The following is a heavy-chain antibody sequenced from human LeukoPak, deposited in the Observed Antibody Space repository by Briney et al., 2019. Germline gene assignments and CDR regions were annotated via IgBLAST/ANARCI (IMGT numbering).Heavy chain of an antibody. V-gene: IGHV3-74*01. J-gene: IGHJ2*01. CDR2: INSDGGST. D-gene: IGHD6-13*01. Sequence: GGSLRLSCTASGFTFSSYWMHWVRQAPGKGLVWVSRINSDGGSTSYADSVKGRFTISRDNAKNTLYLQMNSLRAEDTAVYYCAKGLGKAGASNTWYFDIWGRGTLVTVSS. CDR3: AKGLGKAGASNTWYFDI. CDR1: GFTFSSYW.